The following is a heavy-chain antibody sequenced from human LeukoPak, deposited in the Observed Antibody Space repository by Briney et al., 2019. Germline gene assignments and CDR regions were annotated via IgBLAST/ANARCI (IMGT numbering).Heavy chain of an antibody. CDR3: AKEGYNMGFDY. CDR2: INSDGSRI. V-gene: IGHV3-74*01. CDR1: GFTFSSYW. J-gene: IGHJ4*02. D-gene: IGHD1-14*01. Sequence: GGSLRLSCAASGFTFSSYWMHWVRQAPGKGLVWVSRINSDGSRITYADSVKGRFTISRDNAKNTLYLQMNSLRAEDTAVYYCAKEGYNMGFDYWGQGTLVTVSS.